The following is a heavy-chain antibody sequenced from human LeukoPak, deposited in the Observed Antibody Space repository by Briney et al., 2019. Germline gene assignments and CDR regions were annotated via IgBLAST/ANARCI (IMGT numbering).Heavy chain of an antibody. CDR3: ARAVYDNSGYYYPYYFDY. Sequence: TASETLSLTCTVSGGSISSGGYYWSWIRQHPGKGLEWIAYIYYTGSTYYNPSLKSRATISVDMSKNQFSLKMISVTAADTAVYYCARAVYDNSGYYYPYYFDYWGQGTLVTVSS. J-gene: IGHJ4*02. V-gene: IGHV4-31*03. D-gene: IGHD3-22*01. CDR2: IYYTGST. CDR1: GGSISSGGYY.